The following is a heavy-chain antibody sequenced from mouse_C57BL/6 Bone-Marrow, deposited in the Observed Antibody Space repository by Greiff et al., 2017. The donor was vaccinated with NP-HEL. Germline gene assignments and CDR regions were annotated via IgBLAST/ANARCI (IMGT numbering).Heavy chain of an antibody. V-gene: IGHV1-50*01. J-gene: IGHJ4*01. CDR3: ARDGDVGYAMDY. Sequence: QVQLQQPGAELVKPGASVKLSCKASGYTFTSYWMQWVKQRPGQGLEWIGEIDPSDSYTNYNQKFKGKATLTVDTSSSTAYMQLSSLTSEDSAVYDCARDGDVGYAMDYWGQGTSVTVSS. CDR1: GYTFTSYW. D-gene: IGHD2-3*01. CDR2: IDPSDSYT.